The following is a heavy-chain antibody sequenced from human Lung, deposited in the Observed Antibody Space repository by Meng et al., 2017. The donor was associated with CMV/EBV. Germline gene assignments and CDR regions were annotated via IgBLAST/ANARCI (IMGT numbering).Heavy chain of an antibody. CDR3: ARDSYGMDV. CDR1: GFTVSGNY. V-gene: IGHV3-53*01. J-gene: IGHJ6*02. CDR2: IYRGGST. Sequence: GGSXRLSCAASGFTVSGNYMNWVRQAPGKGLEWVSVIYRGGSTYYADSVKGRFTISRDNSKNTLYLQMNSLRAEDTAVYYCARDSYGMDVWGQGTTVTFSS.